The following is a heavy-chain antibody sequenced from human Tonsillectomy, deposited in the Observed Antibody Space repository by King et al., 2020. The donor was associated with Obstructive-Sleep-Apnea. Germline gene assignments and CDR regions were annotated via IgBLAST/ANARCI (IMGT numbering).Heavy chain of an antibody. V-gene: IGHV4-59*08. J-gene: IGHJ4*02. CDR3: ARLPPPQYYFDY. Sequence: QLQESGPGLVKPSETLSLTCSVSGDSISSYYWSWIRQPPGKGLEWIGFISYSGSTNYNPSLKSRVTMSVDTSKNQLSLRLSSVTAADTAVYYCARLPPPQYYFDYWGQGTLVTVSS. CDR1: GDSISSYY. CDR2: ISYSGST.